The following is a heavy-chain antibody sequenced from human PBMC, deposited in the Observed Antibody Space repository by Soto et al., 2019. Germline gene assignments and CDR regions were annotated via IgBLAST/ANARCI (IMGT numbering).Heavy chain of an antibody. CDR1: GGTFSTHA. CDR2: IIPISGTT. J-gene: IGHJ6*02. CDR3: SRGYCSGGNCYAGMDV. D-gene: IGHD2-15*01. V-gene: IGHV1-69*13. Sequence: SVKVSCKASGGTFSTHAIIWVRQAPGHGLEWMGGIIPISGTTYYTRKFQGRVTITADEPTSTAFMELSSLKSEDTAVFYCSRGYCSGGNCYAGMDVWGQGTMVTVSS.